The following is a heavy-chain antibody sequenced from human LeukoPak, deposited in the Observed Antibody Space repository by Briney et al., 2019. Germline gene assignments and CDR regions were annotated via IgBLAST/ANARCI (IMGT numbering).Heavy chain of an antibody. CDR3: ARNNRTPGIAVGTPDY. CDR1: GFTFSSYS. CDR2: ISSSSSYI. J-gene: IGHJ4*02. V-gene: IGHV3-21*01. Sequence: GGSLRLSCAASGFTFSSYSMNWVRQAPGKGLEWVSSISSSSSYIYYADSVKGRFTISRDNAKNSLYLQMNSLRAEDTAVYYCARNNRTPGIAVGTPDYWGQGTLVTVSS. D-gene: IGHD6-19*01.